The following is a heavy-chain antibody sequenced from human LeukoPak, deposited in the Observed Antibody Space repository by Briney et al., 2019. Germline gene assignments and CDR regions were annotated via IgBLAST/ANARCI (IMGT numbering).Heavy chain of an antibody. Sequence: PGGSLRLSCAPSGFTVSGSYMNWVRQAPGKGLGWVSVIYSGGSTHYADSVKGRFTISRDNSKNTLYLQMNSLRVEDTAMYYCARGAVGAANYDYWGQGTLVTVSS. V-gene: IGHV3-53*01. J-gene: IGHJ4*02. CDR3: ARGAVGAANYDY. CDR1: GFTVSGSY. CDR2: IYSGGST. D-gene: IGHD1-26*01.